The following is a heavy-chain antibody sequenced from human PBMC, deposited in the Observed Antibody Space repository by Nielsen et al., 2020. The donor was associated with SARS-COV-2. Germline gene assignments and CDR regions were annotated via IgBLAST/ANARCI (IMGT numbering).Heavy chain of an antibody. J-gene: IGHJ4*02. CDR3: ARGPDNSPYHYESHNIRY. CDR2: ISAYNGHT. CDR1: GYTFTRYG. D-gene: IGHD3-22*01. V-gene: IGHV1-18*01. Sequence: ASVKVSCKASGYTFTRYGISWVRQAPGQGLEWMGWISAYNGHTNYAQRLQNRVTMTTDTSTSTAYMELRSLRSDDTAVYYCARGPDNSPYHYESHNIRYWGQGTLVTVSS.